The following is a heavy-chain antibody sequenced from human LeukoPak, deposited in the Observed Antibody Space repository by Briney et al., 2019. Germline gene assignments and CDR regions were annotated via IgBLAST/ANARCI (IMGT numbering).Heavy chain of an antibody. V-gene: IGHV3-7*01. CDR1: GFIFSNYW. CDR3: ARVRGDYNYDY. D-gene: IGHD3-9*01. J-gene: IGHJ4*02. CDR2: INQGGSEK. Sequence: GGSLRLSCAASGFIFSNYWMNWVRQAPGKGLEWVANINQGGSEKSYVDSVKGRFTISRDNAKNSLSLQMDSLRAEDTAVYYCARVRGDYNYDYWGQRTLVTVSS.